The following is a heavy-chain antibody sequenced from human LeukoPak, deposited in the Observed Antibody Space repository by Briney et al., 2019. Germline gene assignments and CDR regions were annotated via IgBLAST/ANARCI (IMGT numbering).Heavy chain of an antibody. D-gene: IGHD6-13*01. CDR1: GGSISSGGYY. J-gene: IGHJ3*02. Sequence: SETLSLTCTVSGGSISSGGYYWSWIRQPPGKGLEWIGYIYYSGSTNYNPSLKSRVTISVDTSKNQFSLKLSSVTAADTAVYYCASSEQQLEYDAFDIWGQGTMVTVSS. CDR3: ASSEQQLEYDAFDI. CDR2: IYYSGST. V-gene: IGHV4-61*08.